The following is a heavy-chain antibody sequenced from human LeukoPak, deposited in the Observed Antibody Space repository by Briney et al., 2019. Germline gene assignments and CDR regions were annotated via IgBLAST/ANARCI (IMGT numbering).Heavy chain of an antibody. CDR3: AKSIWYSSSWYFDY. J-gene: IGHJ4*02. CDR2: ISGSGGST. CDR1: GFTFSTYA. Sequence: GGSLRLSCEASGFTFSTYAMTWVRQAPGKGLEWVSAISGSGGSTYYADSVKGRFTISRDNSQNTLYLQMNSLRAEDTAVYYCAKSIWYSSSWYFDYWGQGTLVTVSS. D-gene: IGHD6-13*01. V-gene: IGHV3-23*01.